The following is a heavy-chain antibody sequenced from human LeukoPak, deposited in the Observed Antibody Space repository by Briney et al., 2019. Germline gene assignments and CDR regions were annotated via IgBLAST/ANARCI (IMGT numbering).Heavy chain of an antibody. CDR3: TRDQMNY. Sequence: GGSLRLSCTASEFTVSRHYMLWVGQAPGKGLEWVSLIFSNVDTHYADSVKGRFTISRDTSKNTVSLQMNSLRVEDTAMYYCTRDQMNYWGQGTLVTVSS. J-gene: IGHJ4*02. V-gene: IGHV3-53*01. CDR2: IFSNVDT. CDR1: EFTVSRHY. D-gene: IGHD5-24*01.